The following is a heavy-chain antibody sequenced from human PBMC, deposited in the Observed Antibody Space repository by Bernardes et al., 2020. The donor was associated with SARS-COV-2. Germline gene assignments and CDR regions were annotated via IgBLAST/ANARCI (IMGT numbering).Heavy chain of an antibody. D-gene: IGHD3-3*01. CDR3: ATERQSLTMFGVGHDAFEF. Sequence: WGSLRLSCAASGFTFEDYTMHWVRQVPGKGLEWVSLISWDGSTTNYADSVKGRFFISRDGSRNTLHLQMNSLRKEDTALYYCATERQSLTMFGVGHDAFEFWGHGPRVTVSS. CDR1: GFTFEDYT. J-gene: IGHJ3*01. V-gene: IGHV3-43*01. CDR2: ISWDGSTT.